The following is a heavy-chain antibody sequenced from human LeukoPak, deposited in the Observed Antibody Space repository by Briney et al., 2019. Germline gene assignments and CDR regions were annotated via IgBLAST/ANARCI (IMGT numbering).Heavy chain of an antibody. Sequence: PGGSLRLSCAASGFTFSNAWMTWVRQAPGKGLEWVGRIKNKVDGGTADYAAPVKGRFTISRDDANNTLYLQMNSLRAEDTAVYYCAKGFSRSYATLGFDPWGQGTLVTVSS. CDR1: GFTFSNAW. J-gene: IGHJ5*02. CDR3: AKGFSRSYATLGFDP. CDR2: IKNKVDGGTA. D-gene: IGHD1-26*01. V-gene: IGHV3-15*01.